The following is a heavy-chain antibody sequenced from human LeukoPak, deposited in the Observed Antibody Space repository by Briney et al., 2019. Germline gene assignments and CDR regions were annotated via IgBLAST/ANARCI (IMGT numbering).Heavy chain of an antibody. D-gene: IGHD4-23*01. CDR1: AFTFSSYW. V-gene: IGHV3-7*01. Sequence: PGGSLRLSCEASAFTFSSYWMSWVRQAPGRGLDGVANIKEDGSEITYVDSVKGRFTISRDNAKNSLFLQMNSLRVEDTAVYYCARDRGYSSFDYWGQGTLVTVSS. CDR3: ARDRGYSSFDY. J-gene: IGHJ4*02. CDR2: IKEDGSEI.